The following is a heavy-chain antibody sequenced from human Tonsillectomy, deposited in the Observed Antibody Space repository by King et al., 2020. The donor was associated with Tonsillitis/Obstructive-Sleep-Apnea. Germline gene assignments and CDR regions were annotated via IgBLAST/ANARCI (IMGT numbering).Heavy chain of an antibody. J-gene: IGHJ6*02. CDR1: GGSISTYY. Sequence: QLQESGPGLVKPSETLSLTCTVSGGSISTYYWSWIRPPPGKGLEWIGYINNSGSTNYNPSLKSRVTISVDTSKNQISLKLSSVTAADTAVYFCSRNLDIVTAGRDYGLDVWGQGTTVTVSS. CDR3: SRNLDIVTAGRDYGLDV. CDR2: INNSGST. D-gene: IGHD6-13*01. V-gene: IGHV4-59*01.